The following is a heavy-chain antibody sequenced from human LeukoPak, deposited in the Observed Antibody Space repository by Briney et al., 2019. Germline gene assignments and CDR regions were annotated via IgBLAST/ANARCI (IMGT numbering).Heavy chain of an antibody. D-gene: IGHD2-15*01. CDR3: AREIVVIAATLYYFDS. V-gene: IGHV2-70*11. J-gene: IGHJ4*02. CDR1: GFSFSTSGMC. Sequence: SGPTLVNPTQTLILTFTISGFSFSTSGMCVSWIRQSPGKGLEWLARIDWDDEKYYSTSLKTRLTISKDTSKSQVVLTMTNMDPEDTATYFCAREIVVIAATLYYFDSWGQGTLVTVSS. CDR2: IDWDDEK.